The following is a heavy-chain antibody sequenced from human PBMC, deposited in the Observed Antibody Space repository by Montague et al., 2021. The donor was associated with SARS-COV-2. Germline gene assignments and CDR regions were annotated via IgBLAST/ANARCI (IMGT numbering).Heavy chain of an antibody. CDR1: GGSISSGSYY. V-gene: IGHV4-31*03. CDR3: ARPVSSSWHRFEY. CDR2: IYNSVST. J-gene: IGHJ4*02. Sequence: TLSLTCTISGGSISSGSYYWNWISQHPGKGLEFIGFIYNSVSTYYNPSLKSRVSISVDTSKNQFSLKLTSVTAADTAVYYCARPVSSSWHRFEYWGQGTLVTVSS. D-gene: IGHD2-15*01.